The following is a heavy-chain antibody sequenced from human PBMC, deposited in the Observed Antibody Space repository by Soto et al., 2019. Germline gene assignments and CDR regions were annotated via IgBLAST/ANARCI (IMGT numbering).Heavy chain of an antibody. CDR3: ARNHWGGYAFDS. CDR1: CASINSNVHF. V-gene: IGHV4-39*01. CDR2: VFYTGSP. D-gene: IGHD5-12*01. Sequence: SETPSLTCTVSCASINSNVHFWGWVRQSPGKGLEGIASVFYTGSPYHNPSLESPVSISLDTADNQFSLKMTSMKAADTGISYCARNHWGGYAFDSWGQGTLATVSP. J-gene: IGHJ4*02.